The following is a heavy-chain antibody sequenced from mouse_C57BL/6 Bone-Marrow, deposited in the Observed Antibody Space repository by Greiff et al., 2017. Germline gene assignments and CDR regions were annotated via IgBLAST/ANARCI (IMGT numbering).Heavy chain of an antibody. V-gene: IGHV1-66*01. Sequence: QVQLQQSGPELVKPGASVKISCKASGYSFTSYYIHWVKQRPGQGLEWIGWIYPGSGNTKYTEKFKGKATLTADTSSSTAYMQLSSLTSEDSAVYYCARKRWLLPFAYWGQGTLVTVSA. D-gene: IGHD2-3*01. CDR2: IYPGSGNT. J-gene: IGHJ3*01. CDR1: GYSFTSYY. CDR3: ARKRWLLPFAY.